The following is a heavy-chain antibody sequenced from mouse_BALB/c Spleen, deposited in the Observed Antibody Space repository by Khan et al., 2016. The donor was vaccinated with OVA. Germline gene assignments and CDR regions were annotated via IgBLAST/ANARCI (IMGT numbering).Heavy chain of an antibody. CDR2: INTYTGEP. CDR1: GYSFTNYG. CDR3: ASGGYWYFDV. D-gene: IGHD1-1*02. Sequence: QVQLKQSGPEVKKPGETVKISCKASGYSFTNYGMNWVRQAPGKGLKWMGWINTYTGEPTYADDFKGRFAFSLETFASTAYLQINNLKNEDTATYFCASGGYWYFDVWGAGTTVTVSS. V-gene: IGHV9-3-1*01. J-gene: IGHJ1*01.